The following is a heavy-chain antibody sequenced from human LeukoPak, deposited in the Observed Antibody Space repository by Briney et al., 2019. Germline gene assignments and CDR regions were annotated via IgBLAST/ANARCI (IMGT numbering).Heavy chain of an antibody. CDR3: ARVPVPGGNPEYYYGMGV. V-gene: IGHV4-4*07. D-gene: IGHD2-15*01. CDR1: GGSISSYY. Sequence: SETLSLTCTVSGGSISSYYWSWIRQPAGKGLEWIGRIYTSGSTNYNPSLRSRVTMSVDTSKNQFSLKLSSVTAADTAVYYCARVPVPGGNPEYYYGMGVWGQGTTVTVSS. CDR2: IYTSGST. J-gene: IGHJ6*02.